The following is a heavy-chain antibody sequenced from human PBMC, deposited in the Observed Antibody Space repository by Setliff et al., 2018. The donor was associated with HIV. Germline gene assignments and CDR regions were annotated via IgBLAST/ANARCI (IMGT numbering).Heavy chain of an antibody. CDR2: IKQAGSEK. Sequence: PGGSLRLSCAASGFTFNYFWMSWVRQAPGKGLEWVANIKQAGSEKNYVDSVKGRFTISRDTAKNSLYLQMNSLRVEDTAVYYCARDHWVAGLDYWGQGTLVTVSS. CDR3: ARDHWVAGLDY. CDR1: GFTFNYFW. D-gene: IGHD6-19*01. J-gene: IGHJ4*02. V-gene: IGHV3-7*01.